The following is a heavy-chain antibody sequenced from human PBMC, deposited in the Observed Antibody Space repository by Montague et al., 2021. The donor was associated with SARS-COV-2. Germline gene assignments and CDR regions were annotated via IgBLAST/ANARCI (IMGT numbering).Heavy chain of an antibody. Sequence: SETLSLTCAVYGGSFSDYKWTWIRHSPGKGLEWIGPVSHNGSANYNPSLNSRVTISVHTATNQFSLKLTSANVADTAVYYCTRGAPGYWGQGALVTVSS. J-gene: IGHJ4*02. CDR1: GGSFSDYK. CDR3: TRGAPGY. V-gene: IGHV4-34*01. CDR2: VSHNGSA.